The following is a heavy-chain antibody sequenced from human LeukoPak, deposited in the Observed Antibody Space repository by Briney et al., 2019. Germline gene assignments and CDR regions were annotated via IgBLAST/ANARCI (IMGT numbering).Heavy chain of an antibody. Sequence: ASVKVSCKGSGYTFPSYYMHWVRQAPGQGLEWMGVINPSGGNTNSAQKFQGRVTMTRNTSISTAYMELSSLRSEDTAVYYCARGDYREDWFDPWGQGTLVTVSS. CDR1: GYTFPSYY. V-gene: IGHV1-46*01. J-gene: IGHJ5*02. D-gene: IGHD3-10*01. CDR3: ARGDYREDWFDP. CDR2: INPSGGNT.